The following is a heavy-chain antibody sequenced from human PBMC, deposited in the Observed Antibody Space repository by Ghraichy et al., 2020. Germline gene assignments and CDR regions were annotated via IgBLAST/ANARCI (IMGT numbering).Heavy chain of an antibody. CDR2: ISGSGGST. D-gene: IGHD4-23*01. V-gene: IGHV3-23*01. CDR3: AKVGFAGGNSEAYFDY. J-gene: IGHJ4*02. Sequence: GGSLRLSCAASGFTFSSYAMSWVRQAPGKGLEWVSAISGSGGSTYYADSVKGRFTISRDNSKNTLYLQMNSLRAEDTAVYYCAKVGFAGGNSEAYFDYWGQGTLVTVSS. CDR1: GFTFSSYA.